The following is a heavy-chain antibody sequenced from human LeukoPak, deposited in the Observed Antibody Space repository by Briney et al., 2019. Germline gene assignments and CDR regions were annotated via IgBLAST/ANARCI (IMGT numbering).Heavy chain of an antibody. CDR1: GGSISSYY. D-gene: IGHD3-10*01. CDR3: ARVTMVRGVNYYYYMDV. J-gene: IGHJ6*03. CDR2: IYYSGST. V-gene: IGHV4-59*12. Sequence: SETLSLTCTVSGGSISSYYWSWIRQPPGKGLEWIGYIYYSGSTNYNPSLKSRVTMSVDTSKNQFSLKLSSVTAADTAVYYCARVTMVRGVNYYYYMDVWGKGTTVTISS.